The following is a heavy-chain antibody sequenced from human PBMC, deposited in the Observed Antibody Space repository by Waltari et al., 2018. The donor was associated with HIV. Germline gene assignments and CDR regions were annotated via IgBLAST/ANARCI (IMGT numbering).Heavy chain of an antibody. CDR1: GFTVSSNY. V-gene: IGHV3-53*01. CDR3: ARVDYYGSGSFYYYGMDV. Sequence: EVQLVESGGGLIQPGGSLRLSCAASGFTVSSNYMSWVRQAPGKGLEWVSVIYSGGSTYYADSVKGRFTISRDNSKNTLYLQMNSLRAEDTAVYYCARVDYYGSGSFYYYGMDVWGQGTTVTVSS. D-gene: IGHD3-10*01. J-gene: IGHJ6*02. CDR2: IYSGGST.